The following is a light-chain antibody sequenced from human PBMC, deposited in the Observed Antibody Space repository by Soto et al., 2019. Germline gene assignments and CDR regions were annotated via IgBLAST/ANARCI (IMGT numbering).Light chain of an antibody. V-gene: IGKV2-30*02. CDR1: ESLVHDDGNTY. CDR3: MQGTRWHAT. Sequence: DVVMTKSPLSLPVTLGQPASISCRSSESLVHDDGNTYLNWFQQRPGQSPSRLICKVSNRGSGVADRFSGSGSGSNFTLQISRVEAEDLVVYYLMQGTRWHATFGQGTKVESK. CDR2: KVS. J-gene: IGKJ1*01.